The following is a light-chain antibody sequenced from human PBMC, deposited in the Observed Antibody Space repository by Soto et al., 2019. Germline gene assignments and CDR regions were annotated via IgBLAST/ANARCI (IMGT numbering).Light chain of an antibody. Sequence: QSALTQPASVSGSPGQSITISCTGTSSYVGTYNLVSWYQHHPGKAPKLMLYEGSKRPSGVSNRFSGSKSGNTASLTISGLQAEDEADYYCCSYAGSRTYVFGTGTKLTVL. CDR2: EGS. V-gene: IGLV2-23*01. CDR1: SSYVGTYNL. J-gene: IGLJ1*01. CDR3: CSYAGSRTYV.